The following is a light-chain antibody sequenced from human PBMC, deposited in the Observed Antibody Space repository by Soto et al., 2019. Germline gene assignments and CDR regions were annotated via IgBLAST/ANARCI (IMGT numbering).Light chain of an antibody. CDR2: KAA. J-gene: IGKJ1*01. CDR1: QSISSW. CDR3: QQYNDNWT. Sequence: DLPMTQSPSTLSASVGDRVIITCRASQSISSWLAWYQQKPGKAPKLLIYKAATLQSGVPSRFSGCGSGREFTLAISSLQPDDSATYYCQQYNDNWTFGQGTKVEIK. V-gene: IGKV1-5*03.